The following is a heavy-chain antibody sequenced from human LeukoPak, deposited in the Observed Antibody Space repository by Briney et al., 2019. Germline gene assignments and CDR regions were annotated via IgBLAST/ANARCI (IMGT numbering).Heavy chain of an antibody. D-gene: IGHD3-22*01. J-gene: IGHJ4*02. CDR3: ARQYYYDSSGPKGVPIDFDY. CDR1: GFTFSNAW. CDR2: INHSGST. Sequence: GSLRLSCAASGFTFSNAWMSWVRQPPGKGLEWIGEINHSGSTNYNPSLKSRVTISVDTSKNQFSLKLSSVTAADTAVYYCARQYYYDSSGPKGVPIDFDYWGQGTLVTVSS. V-gene: IGHV4-34*01.